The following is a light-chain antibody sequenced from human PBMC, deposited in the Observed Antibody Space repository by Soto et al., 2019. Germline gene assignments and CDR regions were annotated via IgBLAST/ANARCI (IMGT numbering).Light chain of an antibody. CDR3: RKYTSAHWT. V-gene: IGKV1-27*01. CDR2: AAS. J-gene: IGKJ1*01. Sequence: DIQMTQSPSSLSASVGDRVTITCRASQGISNYLAWYQQKPGEVPKLLIYAASTLQSGVPPRFSGSGSGTDFSLTISSLQPEDVATYYCRKYTSAHWTFGQWTKVDIK. CDR1: QGISNY.